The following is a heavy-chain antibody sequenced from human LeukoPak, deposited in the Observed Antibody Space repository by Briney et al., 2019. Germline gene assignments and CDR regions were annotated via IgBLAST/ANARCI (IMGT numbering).Heavy chain of an antibody. CDR2: IYQSGST. D-gene: IGHD2-2*01. CDR1: GGSISSSNW. V-gene: IGHV4-4*02. CDR3: ASSKYCSSTSCYPLTMDV. Sequence: SETLSLTCAVSGGSISSSNWGSGGRQPPGKGLEWIGEIYQSGSTKYNPSLKSRVPISVDKSKNQFSLKLSSVTAAATAVYYCASSKYCSSTSCYPLTMDVWGKGTSVTVSS. J-gene: IGHJ6*03.